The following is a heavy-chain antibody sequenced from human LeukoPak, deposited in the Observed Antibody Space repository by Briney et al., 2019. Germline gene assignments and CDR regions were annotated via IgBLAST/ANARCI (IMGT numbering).Heavy chain of an antibody. CDR1: GFTFSSYG. V-gene: IGHV3-30*18. CDR3: AKDAWSAFDI. J-gene: IGHJ3*02. Sequence: GGSLRLSCAASGFTFSSYGMHWVRQAPGKGLEWVAVISYDGSNKYYADSVKGRFTISRDNSKNTLYLQINSLRAEDTAVYYCAKDAWSAFDIWGQGTMVTVSS. CDR2: ISYDGSNK. D-gene: IGHD3-16*01.